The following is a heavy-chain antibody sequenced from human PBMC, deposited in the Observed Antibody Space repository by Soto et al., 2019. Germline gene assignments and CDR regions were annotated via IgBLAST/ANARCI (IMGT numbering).Heavy chain of an antibody. CDR1: GFTFSSYA. Sequence: GGSLRLSCAASGFTFSSYAMSWVRQAPGKGLEWVSAISGSGGSTYYADSVKGRFTISGDNAENSLYLQMNSLRAEDTAVYYCAMFGGSIPFDYWGQGTLVTVSS. CDR2: ISGSGGST. CDR3: AMFGGSIPFDY. D-gene: IGHD3-10*02. V-gene: IGHV3-23*01. J-gene: IGHJ4*02.